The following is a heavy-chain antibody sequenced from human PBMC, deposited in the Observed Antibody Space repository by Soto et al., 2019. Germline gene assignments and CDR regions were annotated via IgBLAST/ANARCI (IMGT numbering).Heavy chain of an antibody. CDR3: AEGKVVVAATPLDIQYYYYYYMDV. CDR2: ISYDGSNK. CDR1: GFTFSSYG. J-gene: IGHJ6*03. D-gene: IGHD2-15*01. V-gene: IGHV3-30*18. Sequence: GSLRLSCAASGFTFSSYGMHWVRQAPGKGLEWVAVISYDGSNKYYADSVKGRFTISRDNSKNTLYLQMNSLRAEDTAVYYCAEGKVVVAATPLDIQYYYYYYMDVWGKGTTVTVSS.